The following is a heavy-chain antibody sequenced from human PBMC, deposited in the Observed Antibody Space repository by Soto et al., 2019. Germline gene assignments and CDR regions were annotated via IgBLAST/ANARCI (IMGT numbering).Heavy chain of an antibody. D-gene: IGHD2-15*01. CDR2: IIPIFGTA. CDR3: ASGSCYSTTWSCYYGIDV. J-gene: IGHJ6*02. V-gene: IGHV1-69*12. CDR1: GGTFSSYA. Sequence: QVQLVQSGAEVKKPGSSVKVSCKASGGTFSSYAISWVRQAPGQGLEWMGGIIPIFGTANYAQKFQGRVTITADESTSTAYMELSSLRSEDTAVYYCASGSCYSTTWSCYYGIDVWGQGTTVTVSS.